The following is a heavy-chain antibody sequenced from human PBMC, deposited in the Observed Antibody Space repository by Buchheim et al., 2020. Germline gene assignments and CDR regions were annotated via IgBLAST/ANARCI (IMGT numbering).Heavy chain of an antibody. J-gene: IGHJ4*02. Sequence: EVQLVESGGDLVQPGGSLRLSCAASGFTFSSYGMNWVRQAPGKGLEWISYISSSGSNIHHADSVKGRFTISRDNAKNSLYLQMNSLRAEDTAVYYCGRNYYDGSIHHSSDHWGQGAL. D-gene: IGHD3-22*01. CDR2: ISSSGSNI. CDR3: GRNYYDGSIHHSSDH. V-gene: IGHV3-48*03. CDR1: GFTFSSYG.